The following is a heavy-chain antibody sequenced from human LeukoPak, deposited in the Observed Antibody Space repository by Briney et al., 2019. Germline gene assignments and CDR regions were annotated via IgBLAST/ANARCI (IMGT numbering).Heavy chain of an antibody. CDR3: AREGPVWLDY. CDR1: GGSFSGYY. CDR2: IYTSGST. Sequence: PSETLSLTCAVYGGSFSGYYWGWIRQPPGKGLEWIGRIYTSGSTNYNPSLKSRVTISVDTSKNQFSLNLSSVTAADTAVYYCAREGPVWLDYWGQGTLVTVSS. V-gene: IGHV4-4*08. D-gene: IGHD2-8*01. J-gene: IGHJ4*02.